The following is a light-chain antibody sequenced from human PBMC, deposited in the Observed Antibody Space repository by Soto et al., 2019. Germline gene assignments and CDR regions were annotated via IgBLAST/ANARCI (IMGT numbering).Light chain of an antibody. CDR2: AAS. Sequence: DIQMTQSPSSLSASVGDRVNITCRASQSISSYLNWYQQKPGKAPKFLIYAASNLQGGVPSRFSGSGSGTDFTLTISNLQPEDFATYYCQQSYITPPITFGQGTRLEIK. CDR3: QQSYITPPIT. J-gene: IGKJ5*01. CDR1: QSISSY. V-gene: IGKV1-39*01.